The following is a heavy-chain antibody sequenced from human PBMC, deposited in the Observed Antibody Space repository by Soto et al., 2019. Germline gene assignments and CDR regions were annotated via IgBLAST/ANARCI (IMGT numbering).Heavy chain of an antibody. V-gene: IGHV2-5*02. Sequence: QITLKESGPTLVKVTQTLTLTCTFSGFSLSTSEVGVGWIRQPPGKALQWLALIYWDDDKRYSPSLKRRLTITKDTPKNQVVLTLTNMDPVDTATYYCAHFSSTYFAFAYWGQGTLVTVSS. CDR1: GFSLSTSEVG. J-gene: IGHJ4*02. CDR3: AHFSSTYFAFAY. D-gene: IGHD6-13*01. CDR2: IYWDDDK.